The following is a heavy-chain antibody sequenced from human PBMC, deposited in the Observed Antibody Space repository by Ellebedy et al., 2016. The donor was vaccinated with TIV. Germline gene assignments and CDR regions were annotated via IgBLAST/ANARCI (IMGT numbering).Heavy chain of an antibody. CDR3: VRGTVAPDY. CDR1: GFTFSIYW. V-gene: IGHV3-23*01. CDR2: MSGGSVVA. Sequence: GESLKISCAASGFTFSIYWMTWVRQAPGKGLEWVSGMSGGSVVAHYADSVKGRFTFSRDNSKNTLYLQMNDLRVEDTAIYYCVRGTVAPDYWGQGTLVTVSS. D-gene: IGHD4-11*01. J-gene: IGHJ4*02.